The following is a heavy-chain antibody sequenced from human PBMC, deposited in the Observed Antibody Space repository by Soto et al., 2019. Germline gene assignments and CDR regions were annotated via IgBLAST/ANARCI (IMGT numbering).Heavy chain of an antibody. CDR3: ARRAIFGVVTTRPYYYYGMDV. CDR2: INHSGST. D-gene: IGHD3-3*01. CDR1: GGSFSGYY. Sequence: SETLSLTCAVYGGSFSGYYWSWIRQPPGKGLEWIGEINHSGSTNYNPSLKSRVTISVDTSKNQFSLKLSSVTAADTAVYYCARRAIFGVVTTRPYYYYGMDVWGQGTTVTVSS. V-gene: IGHV4-34*01. J-gene: IGHJ6*02.